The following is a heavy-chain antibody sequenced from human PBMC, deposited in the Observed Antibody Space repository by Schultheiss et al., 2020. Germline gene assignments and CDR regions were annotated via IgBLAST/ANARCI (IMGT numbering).Heavy chain of an antibody. Sequence: GGSLRLSCKGSGYNFINFWVGWVRQMPGKGLEWMGVIYPGDSDTRYSPSFQGQVTISADKSISTAYLQWSSLKASDSGIYYCASASVSGNYRSFDAFDLWGQGTVVTVSS. D-gene: IGHD1-26*01. CDR1: GYNFINFW. J-gene: IGHJ3*01. CDR2: IYPGDSDT. CDR3: ASASVSGNYRSFDAFDL. V-gene: IGHV5-51*01.